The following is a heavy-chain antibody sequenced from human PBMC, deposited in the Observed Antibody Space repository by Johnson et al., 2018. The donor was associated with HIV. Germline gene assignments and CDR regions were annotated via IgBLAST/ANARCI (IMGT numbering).Heavy chain of an antibody. J-gene: IGHJ3*02. Sequence: QMQLVESGGGVVQPGRSLRLSCAASGFTFSSYGIYWVRQAPGKGLEWVTVIRYDGSNKYYGDSVKGRFTISRDSSKNTLFLQMNSLRADDTAVYYCAKDGAFDIWGQGTLVTVSS. CDR1: GFTFSSYG. CDR3: AKDGAFDI. V-gene: IGHV3-33*06. CDR2: IRYDGSNK.